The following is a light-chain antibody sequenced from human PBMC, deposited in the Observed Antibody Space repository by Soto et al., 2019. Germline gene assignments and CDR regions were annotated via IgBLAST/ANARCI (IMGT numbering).Light chain of an antibody. CDR3: QHDERFTKT. CDR2: GAS. Sequence: SFMSSQSVSSSYLAWYQQKPGQAPRLLIYGASSRATGIPDRFSGSGSGTDFTLTISRLEPEDFTVYCCQHDERFTKTLCHGTKVEI. CDR1: QSVSSSY. J-gene: IGKJ1*01. V-gene: IGKV3-20*01.